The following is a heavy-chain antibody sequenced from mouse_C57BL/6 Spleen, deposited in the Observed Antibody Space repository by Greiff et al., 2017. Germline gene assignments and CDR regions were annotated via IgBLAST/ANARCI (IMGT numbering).Heavy chain of an antibody. D-gene: IGHD2-12*01. J-gene: IGHJ4*01. Sequence: EVQLVESGGGLVKPGGSLKLSCAASGFTFSDYGMHWVRQAPEKGLEWVAYISSGSSTIYYADTVKGRFTLSRDNAKNTLFLQMTSLMSEDTAMYYCARILYSYDAMDYWGQGTSVTVSS. CDR3: ARILYSYDAMDY. CDR1: GFTFSDYG. V-gene: IGHV5-17*01. CDR2: ISSGSSTI.